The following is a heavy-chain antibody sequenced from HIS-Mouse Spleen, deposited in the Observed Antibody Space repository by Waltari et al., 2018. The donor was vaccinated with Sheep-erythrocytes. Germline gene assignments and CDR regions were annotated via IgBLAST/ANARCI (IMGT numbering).Heavy chain of an antibody. Sequence: QVQLVESGGGVVRPGRSLRLSCAASGFPFSRYGMHWVRQAPGKGLEWVAVISYDGSNKYYADSVKGRFTISRDNSKNTLYLQMNSLRAEDTAVYYCAKVRTVNYWYFDLWGRGTLVTVSS. CDR2: ISYDGSNK. V-gene: IGHV3-30*18. CDR1: GFPFSRYG. CDR3: AKVRTVNYWYFDL. J-gene: IGHJ2*01. D-gene: IGHD1-1*01.